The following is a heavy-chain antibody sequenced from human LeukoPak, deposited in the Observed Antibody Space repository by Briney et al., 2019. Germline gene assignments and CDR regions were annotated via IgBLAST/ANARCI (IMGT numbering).Heavy chain of an antibody. J-gene: IGHJ5*02. CDR1: GFTFSSYA. Sequence: GGSLRLSCAASGFTFSSYAMSWVRQAPGKGLEWVPAISGSGGSTYYADSVKGRFTISRDNSKNTLYLQMNSLRAEDTAVYYCAKASIAVAGTRGDWFDPWGQGTLVTVSS. CDR3: AKASIAVAGTRGDWFDP. CDR2: ISGSGGST. D-gene: IGHD6-19*01. V-gene: IGHV3-23*01.